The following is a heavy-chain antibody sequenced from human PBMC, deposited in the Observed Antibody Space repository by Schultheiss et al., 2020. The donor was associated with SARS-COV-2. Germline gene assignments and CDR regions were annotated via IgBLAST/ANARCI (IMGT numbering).Heavy chain of an antibody. CDR3: AKTYSRGWGAFDN. J-gene: IGHJ4*02. Sequence: GGSLRLSCAASGFRFSNYAMHWVRQAPGKGLVWVSRINSDGSSTSYADSVKGRFTISRDNAKNSLYLQMNSLRAEDTAVYYCAKTYSRGWGAFDNWGQATLVTVSS. D-gene: IGHD6-19*01. V-gene: IGHV3-74*01. CDR2: INSDGSST. CDR1: GFRFSNYA.